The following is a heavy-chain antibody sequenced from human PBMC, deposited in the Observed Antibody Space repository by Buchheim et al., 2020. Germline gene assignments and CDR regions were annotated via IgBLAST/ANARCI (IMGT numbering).Heavy chain of an antibody. CDR3: ARDTPIDCSGGSCSVRGAGYNWFDP. V-gene: IGHV3-21*01. J-gene: IGHJ5*02. D-gene: IGHD2-15*01. CDR1: GFTFSSYS. Sequence: EVQLVESGGGLVKPGGSLRLSCAASGFTFSSYSMNWVRQAPGKGLEWVSSISSSSSYIYYADSVKGRFTISRDNAKNSLYLQMNSLRAEDTAVYYCARDTPIDCSGGSCSVRGAGYNWFDPWGQGTL. CDR2: ISSSSSYI.